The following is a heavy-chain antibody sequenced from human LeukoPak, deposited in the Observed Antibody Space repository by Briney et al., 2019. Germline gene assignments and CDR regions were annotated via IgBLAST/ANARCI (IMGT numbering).Heavy chain of an antibody. Sequence: GGSLRLSCAASGFTFSSYAMHWVRQVPGKGLEWVAFIRYDGNNKYYADSVKGRFTISRDNSNNTLYLQMNSLRAEDTAVYYCAKDRQGSQSSGEDYWGQGTLVTVSS. CDR2: IRYDGNNK. J-gene: IGHJ4*02. D-gene: IGHD7-27*01. CDR1: GFTFSSYA. V-gene: IGHV3-30*02. CDR3: AKDRQGSQSSGEDY.